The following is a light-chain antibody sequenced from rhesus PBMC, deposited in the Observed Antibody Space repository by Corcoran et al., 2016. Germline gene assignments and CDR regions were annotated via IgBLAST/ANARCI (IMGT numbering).Light chain of an antibody. CDR3: QQYSSGLT. V-gene: IGKV1-22*01. Sequence: DIQMTQSPSSLSASVGDTVTITCRASQSISSWLAWYQQKPGKAPKLLIYKASTLQSGVPSRFSGSGSGTDFTLTISSLQSEDFATCCCQQYSSGLTFGGGTKVESK. CDR1: QSISSW. CDR2: KAS. J-gene: IGKJ4*01.